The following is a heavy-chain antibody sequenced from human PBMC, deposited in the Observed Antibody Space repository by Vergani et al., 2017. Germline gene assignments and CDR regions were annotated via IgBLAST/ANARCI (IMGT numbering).Heavy chain of an antibody. D-gene: IGHD2-15*01. CDR3: ARDSGGSSSYYYYGMDV. V-gene: IGHV3-21*01. CDR2: ISSSSSYI. J-gene: IGHJ6*02. CDR1: GFTFSSYS. Sequence: EVQLVESGGGLVKPGGSLRLSCAASGFTFSSYSMNWVRQAPGKGLEWVSSISSSSSYIYYADSVKGRFTISRDNAKNSLYLQMNSLRAEDTAVYYCARDSGGSSSYYYYGMDVWGQGTTVTVSS.